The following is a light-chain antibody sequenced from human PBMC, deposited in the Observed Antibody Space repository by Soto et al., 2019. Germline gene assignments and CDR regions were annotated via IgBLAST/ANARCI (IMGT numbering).Light chain of an antibody. J-gene: IGKJ3*01. CDR3: QHYGTSAL. CDR2: AS. CDR1: QSVSDMY. V-gene: IGKV3-20*01. Sequence: EIVLTQSPGTLSLSPGERATLSCRASQSVSDMYLAWYQHKPGQAPRLLIYASNRATGIPDRFSGSGSGTDFTLNINRREPEDFAGYYCQHYGTSALFGPGTKVEIK.